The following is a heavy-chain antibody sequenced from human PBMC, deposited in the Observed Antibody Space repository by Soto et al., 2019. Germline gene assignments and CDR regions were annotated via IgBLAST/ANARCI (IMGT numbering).Heavy chain of an antibody. J-gene: IGHJ4*01. CDR3: ASGLDYSDSSGYLYFAY. CDR1: GFTFSSYA. D-gene: IGHD3-22*01. CDR2: ISGSGGST. V-gene: IGHV3-23*01. Sequence: GGSLRLSCAASGFTFSSYAMSWVRQAPGKGLEWVSAISGSGGSTYYADSVKGRFTISRDNSKNTLYLQMNSLRAEDTAVYYCASGLDYSDSSGYLYFAYWGQGTLDNVSS.